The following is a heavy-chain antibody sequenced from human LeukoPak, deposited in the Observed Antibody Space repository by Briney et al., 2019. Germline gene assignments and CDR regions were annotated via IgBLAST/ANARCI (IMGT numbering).Heavy chain of an antibody. CDR3: ANYVSGTMRDY. CDR1: GGSITTSGHY. Sequence: SETLSLTCTVSGGSITTSGHYWGWIRQPPGKGLEWIGSIDYRERTTYNPSLKSRVTISADTSRNQFSLRLSSVTATDTAVYYCANYVSGTMRDYWGQGTLVTVSS. CDR2: IDYRERT. J-gene: IGHJ4*02. V-gene: IGHV4-39*01. D-gene: IGHD3-16*01.